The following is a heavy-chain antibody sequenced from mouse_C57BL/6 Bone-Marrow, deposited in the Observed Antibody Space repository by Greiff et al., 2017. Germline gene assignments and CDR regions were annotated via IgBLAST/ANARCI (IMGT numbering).Heavy chain of an antibody. J-gene: IGHJ4*01. Sequence: QVQLQQSGPGLVAPSQSLSITCTVSGFSLTSYAISWVRQPPGKGLEWLGVIWTGGGTNYNSAPKSRLSISKDNSKSQVFLKMNSLQTDDTARYYCARKRGYDERDAMDYWGQGTSVTVSS. CDR2: IWTGGGT. CDR1: GFSLTSYA. V-gene: IGHV2-9-1*01. D-gene: IGHD2-2*01. CDR3: ARKRGYDERDAMDY.